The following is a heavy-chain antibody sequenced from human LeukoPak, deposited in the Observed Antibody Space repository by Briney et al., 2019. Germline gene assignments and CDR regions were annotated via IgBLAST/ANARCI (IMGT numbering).Heavy chain of an antibody. J-gene: IGHJ4*02. CDR2: IYYSGST. V-gene: IGHV4-59*01. D-gene: IGHD1-26*01. Sequence: SETLSLTCAVYGGSFSGYYWSWIRQPPGKGLEWIGYIYYSGSTNYNPSLKSRVTISVDTSKNQFSLKLSSVTAADTAVHYCARVGGSYLLYFDYWGQGTLVTVSS. CDR3: ARVGGSYLLYFDY. CDR1: GGSFSGYY.